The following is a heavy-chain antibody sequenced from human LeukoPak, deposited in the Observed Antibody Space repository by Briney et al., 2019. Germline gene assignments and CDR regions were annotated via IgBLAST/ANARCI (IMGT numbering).Heavy chain of an antibody. CDR3: ARDGPLRFLEWFLDY. CDR2: ISSSGSTI. J-gene: IGHJ4*02. D-gene: IGHD3-3*01. Sequence: PGGSLRLSCAASGFTFSDYYMSWIRQAPGQGLEWVSYISSSGSTIYYADSVKGRFTISRDNAKNSLYLQMNSLRAEDTAVYYCARDGPLRFLEWFLDYWGQGTLVTVSS. CDR1: GFTFSDYY. V-gene: IGHV3-11*01.